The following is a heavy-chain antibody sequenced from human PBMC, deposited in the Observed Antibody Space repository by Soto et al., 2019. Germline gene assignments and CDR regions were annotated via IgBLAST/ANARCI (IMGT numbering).Heavy chain of an antibody. CDR1: GFTFSNAW. J-gene: IGHJ6*02. D-gene: IGHD3-3*01. Sequence: EVQLVESGGGLVKPGGSLRLSCAASGFTFSNAWMNWVRQAPGNGLEWVGRIKSKTDGGTTDYAAPVKGRFTISRDDSKNTLYLQMNSLKTEDTAVYYCTPRAIGVVINRYYYGMDVWGQGTTVTVSS. CDR3: TPRAIGVVINRYYYGMDV. CDR2: IKSKTDGGTT. V-gene: IGHV3-15*07.